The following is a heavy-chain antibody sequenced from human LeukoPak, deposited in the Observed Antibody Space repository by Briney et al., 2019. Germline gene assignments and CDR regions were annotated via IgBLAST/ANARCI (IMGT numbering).Heavy chain of an antibody. CDR1: GYTFTSYY. D-gene: IGHD2-2*01. J-gene: IGHJ3*02. Sequence: ASVKLSCNASGYTFTSYYMHWVRQPPGQGLEWMGIINPSGCSTSYAQKFKGSVSMTRDTSTSTVYMELRSLTYEDTAVYYCARGRGVVVPAAPTGDPFDIWGQGPMVTVSS. CDR2: INPSGCST. V-gene: IGHV1-46*01. CDR3: ARGRGVVVPAAPTGDPFDI.